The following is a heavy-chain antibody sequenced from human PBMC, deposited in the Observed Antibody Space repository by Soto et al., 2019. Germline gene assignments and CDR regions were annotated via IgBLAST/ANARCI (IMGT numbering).Heavy chain of an antibody. Sequence: QVQLVESGGGVVQPGRSLRLSCAASGFTFSSYGMHWVRQAPGKGLEWVAVISYDGSNKYYADSVKGRFTISRDNSKNTLYLQMNSLRAEDTAVYYWAAPRVPLIYYYGMDVWGQGTTVTVSS. CDR2: ISYDGSNK. J-gene: IGHJ6*02. D-gene: IGHD2-2*01. CDR1: GFTFSSYG. CDR3: AAPRVPLIYYYGMDV. V-gene: IGHV3-30*03.